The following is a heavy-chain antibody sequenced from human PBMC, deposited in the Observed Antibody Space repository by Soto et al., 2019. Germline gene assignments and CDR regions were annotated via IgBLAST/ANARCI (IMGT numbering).Heavy chain of an antibody. Sequence: SETLSLTCGVSGGSVSIGVYSWSWIRQPPGKGLEWIGYIYHSGSILYNPSLKSRVTISLDRSENQFSLKLSSVTAADTAVYYCATEKGYCSGGTCPDTMTTVNKRYFDYWGQGTLVTVSS. CDR1: GGSVSIGVYS. J-gene: IGHJ4*02. D-gene: IGHD2-15*01. V-gene: IGHV4-30-2*01. CDR2: IYHSGSI. CDR3: ATEKGYCSGGTCPDTMTTVNKRYFDY.